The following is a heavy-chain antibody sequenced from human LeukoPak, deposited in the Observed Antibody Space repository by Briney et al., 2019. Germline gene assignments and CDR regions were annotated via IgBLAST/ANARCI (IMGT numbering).Heavy chain of an antibody. J-gene: IGHJ4*02. V-gene: IGHV4-39*07. D-gene: IGHD5-12*01. CDR2: IYYSGST. CDR1: GGSISSSSYY. CDR3: ARASGYREFDY. Sequence: SETLSLTYTVSGGSISSSSYYWGWIRQPPGKGLEWIGSIYYSGSTYYNPSLKSRVTISVDTSKNQFSLKLSSVTAADTAVYYCARASGYREFDYWGQGTLVTVSS.